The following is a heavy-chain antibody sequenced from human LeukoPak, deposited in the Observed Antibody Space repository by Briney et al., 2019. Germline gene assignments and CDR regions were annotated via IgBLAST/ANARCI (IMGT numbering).Heavy chain of an antibody. CDR3: ARLPSRGRFDP. V-gene: IGHV4-59*01. CDR2: IYYSGST. Sequence: SETLSLTCTGSGGSISSYYWSWIRQPPGKGREWIGYIYYSGSTNYNPSLKSRVTISVDTSKNQFSLKLSSVTAADTAVYYCARLPSRGRFDPWGQGTLVTVSS. D-gene: IGHD5-12*01. CDR1: GGSISSYY. J-gene: IGHJ5*02.